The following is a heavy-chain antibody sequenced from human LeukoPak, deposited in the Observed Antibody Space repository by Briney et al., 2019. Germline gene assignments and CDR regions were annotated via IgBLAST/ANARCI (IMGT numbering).Heavy chain of an antibody. J-gene: IGHJ4*02. CDR2: ISWDGGST. CDR1: GFTFSSYW. V-gene: IGHV3-43D*03. CDR3: AKDGHGSGSQFDY. Sequence: PGGSLRLSCAASGFTFSSYWMSWVRQASGKGLEWVSLISWDGGSTYYADSVKGRFTISRDNSKNSLYLQMNSLRAEDTALYYCAKDGHGSGSQFDYWGQGTLVTVSS. D-gene: IGHD3-10*01.